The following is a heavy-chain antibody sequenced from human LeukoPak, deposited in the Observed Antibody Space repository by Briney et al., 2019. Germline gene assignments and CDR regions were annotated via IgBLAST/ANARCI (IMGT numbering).Heavy chain of an antibody. V-gene: IGHV3-23*01. Sequence: GGSLRLSCAASGFTFSTYAMSWVRQAPGKGLEGVSGISGSGGSTYYADSVKGRFTISRDNSKNTLYLQMNSLRAGDTAVYYCAKDRGYSYGYGFDYWGQGTLVTVSS. CDR2: ISGSGGST. CDR1: GFTFSTYA. D-gene: IGHD5-18*01. J-gene: IGHJ4*02. CDR3: AKDRGYSYGYGFDY.